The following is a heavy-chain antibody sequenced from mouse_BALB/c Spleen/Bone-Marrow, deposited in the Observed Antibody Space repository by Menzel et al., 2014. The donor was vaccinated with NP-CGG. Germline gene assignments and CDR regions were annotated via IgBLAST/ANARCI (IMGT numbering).Heavy chain of an antibody. Sequence: EVQLVESGPELVKPGASMKISCKASGYSFTGYTMNWVKQSHEKNLEWIGLINPYNGGTSYNQKFKGKATLTVDKSSSTAYMELLSLTSEDSAVYYCARFGADGYPRFAYWGQGTLVTVSA. CDR2: INPYNGGT. V-gene: IGHV1-18*01. D-gene: IGHD2-3*01. CDR3: ARFGADGYPRFAY. J-gene: IGHJ3*01. CDR1: GYSFTGYT.